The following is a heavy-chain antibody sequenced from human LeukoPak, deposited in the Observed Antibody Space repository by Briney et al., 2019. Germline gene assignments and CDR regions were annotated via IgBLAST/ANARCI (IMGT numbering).Heavy chain of an antibody. Sequence: PSETLSLTCTVSGGSISSYYWNWIRQPPGKGLEWIGYIYYSGSTNYNPSLKSRVTISVETSNNQFSLKLNSVTAADTAIYYCARDIYGDYELSAFDIWGQGTMVTVSS. D-gene: IGHD4-17*01. CDR2: IYYSGST. CDR1: GGSISSYY. CDR3: ARDIYGDYELSAFDI. V-gene: IGHV4-59*01. J-gene: IGHJ3*02.